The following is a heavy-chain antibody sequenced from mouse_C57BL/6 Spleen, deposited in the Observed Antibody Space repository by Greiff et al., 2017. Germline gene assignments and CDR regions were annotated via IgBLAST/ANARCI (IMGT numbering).Heavy chain of an antibody. Sequence: QVQLQQSGAELVRPGASVTLSCTASGYTFTDYEMHWVKQTPVQGLEWIGAIDPETGGTAYNQKFKGKAILTADKSSSTAYMELRGLTSEVSAVYCYASWTTVVAPIAYWGQGTLVTVSA. D-gene: IGHD1-1*01. CDR2: IDPETGGT. V-gene: IGHV1-15*01. J-gene: IGHJ3*01. CDR3: ASWTTVVAPIAY. CDR1: GYTFTDYE.